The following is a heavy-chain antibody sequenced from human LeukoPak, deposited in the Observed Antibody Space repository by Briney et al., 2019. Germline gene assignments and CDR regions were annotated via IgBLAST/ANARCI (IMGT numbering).Heavy chain of an antibody. CDR3: ARGGYYDNYFEN. CDR2: IDYSGST. CDR1: RGSISGYY. V-gene: IGHV4-59*01. D-gene: IGHD3-22*01. Sequence: KTSETLSLTCTVSRGSISGYYWSWIRQPPGKGLKWIGYIDYSGSTNYNPSLKSRVTISVDTSKNQFSLKLSSVTAADTAVFYCARGGYYDNYFENWGQGTLVTVSS. J-gene: IGHJ4*02.